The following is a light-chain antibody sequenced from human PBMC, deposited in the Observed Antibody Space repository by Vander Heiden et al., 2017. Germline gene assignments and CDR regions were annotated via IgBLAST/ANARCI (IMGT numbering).Light chain of an antibody. J-gene: IGLJ2*01. CDR1: SLRSYY. Sequence: ERTQGASISVALGQTVRITCQGDSLRSYYASWYQQKPGQAPVLVIYGKSNRTSGIPDRFSGASSGNTASLTITGAQAEDVADYYCNSRDSSGNRLVFGGGTKLTVL. CDR3: NSRDSSGNRLV. CDR2: GKS. V-gene: IGLV3-19*01.